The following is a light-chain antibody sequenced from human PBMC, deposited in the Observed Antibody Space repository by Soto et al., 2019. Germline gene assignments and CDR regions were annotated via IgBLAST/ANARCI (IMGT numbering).Light chain of an antibody. CDR2: GAS. V-gene: IGKV3-20*01. CDR3: QQYESSPRT. CDR1: QSVDSN. J-gene: IGKJ1*01. Sequence: EIVMTQSPATLSVSPGDGATLSCRASQSVDSNLAWYQQKPGQAPRLLISGASRRAAGIPDRFSASGSGTDFTLTISRLEPEDFAVYYCQQYESSPRTFGQGTKVDI.